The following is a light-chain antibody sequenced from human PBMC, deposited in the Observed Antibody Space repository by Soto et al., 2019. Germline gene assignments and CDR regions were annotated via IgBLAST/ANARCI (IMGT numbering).Light chain of an antibody. CDR2: DAS. V-gene: IGKV1-39*01. Sequence: DIQMTQSPSSLSASVGDRVTITCRASQSVSTYLNWYQEKPGKAPKFLIYDASNLQSGVPSRFSVSAYVTDFTLTISRLQPEDFATYYCQQSYTTPRTFGPGTKVDIK. CDR3: QQSYTTPRT. J-gene: IGKJ3*01. CDR1: QSVSTY.